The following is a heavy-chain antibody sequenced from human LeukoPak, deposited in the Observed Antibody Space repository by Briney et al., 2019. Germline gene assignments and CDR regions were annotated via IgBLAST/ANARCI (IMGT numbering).Heavy chain of an antibody. CDR3: ARDATEYGDSHFDW. J-gene: IGHJ4*02. CDR2: IWNDGSHK. Sequence: PGRSLRLSCSASGFSFSSYGMHWVRQAPGKGLEWVAYIWNDGSHKYYADSEKGRFTISRDNSRNTVYLQMNRLRVDDTAVYYCARDATEYGDSHFDWWGQGTLVTVSS. V-gene: IGHV3-33*01. D-gene: IGHD4-17*01. CDR1: GFSFSSYG.